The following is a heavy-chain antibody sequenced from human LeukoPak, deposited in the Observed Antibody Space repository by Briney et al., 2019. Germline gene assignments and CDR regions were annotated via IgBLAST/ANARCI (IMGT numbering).Heavy chain of an antibody. V-gene: IGHV3-23*01. CDR1: GFTFSSSA. Sequence: QAGGSLRLSCAASGFTFSSSAMSWVRQAPGKGLEWVSAISNNGGYTYYADSVQGRFTISRDNSKSTLCLQMNSLRAEDTAVYYCAKDASRLTIFRKDNWFDPWGQGTLVTVSS. D-gene: IGHD3-3*01. CDR2: ISNNGGYT. CDR3: AKDASRLTIFRKDNWFDP. J-gene: IGHJ5*02.